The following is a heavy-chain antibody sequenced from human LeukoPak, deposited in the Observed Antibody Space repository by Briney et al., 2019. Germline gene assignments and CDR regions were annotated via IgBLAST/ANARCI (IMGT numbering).Heavy chain of an antibody. CDR2: IKQDGSEK. CDR3: GRDPGQDWVWCSWFRY. J-gene: IGHJ1*01. CDR1: GFTFSSYW. V-gene: IGHV3-7*01. Sequence: PGGSLRLSCAASGFTFSSYWMSWVRQAPGKGLEWVDNIKQDGSEKYYVDSVKGRFTISRDNAKNPLYLQMNLLRPEDQAGYFFGRDPGQDWVWCSWFRYWGQGTLVTVSS. D-gene: IGHD2-21*01.